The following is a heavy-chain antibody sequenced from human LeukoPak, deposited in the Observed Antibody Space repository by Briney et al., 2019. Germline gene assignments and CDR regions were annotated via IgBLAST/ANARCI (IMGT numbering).Heavy chain of an antibody. CDR1: GGSFSGYY. D-gene: IGHD6-13*01. CDR3: ARGYSSSWYFGRGNWFDP. Sequence: SSETLSLTCAAYGGSFSGYYWSWIRQPPGKGLDWIGEINHSGRTNYNPSLKSRVTISVDTSKNQFSLKLSSVTAADTAVYYCARGYSSSWYFGRGNWFDPWGQGTLVTVSS. CDR2: INHSGRT. V-gene: IGHV4-34*01. J-gene: IGHJ5*02.